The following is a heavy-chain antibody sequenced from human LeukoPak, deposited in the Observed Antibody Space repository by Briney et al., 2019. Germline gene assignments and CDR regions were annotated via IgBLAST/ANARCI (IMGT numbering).Heavy chain of an antibody. Sequence: KPSETLSLTCTVSGGSISSYYWSWIRQPPGKGLEWIGYIYYSGSTNYNPSLKSRVTISVDTSKNQFSLKLSSVTAADTAVYYCARLGMGQLVRHYYYGMDVWGQGTTVTVSS. CDR3: ARLGMGQLVRHYYYGMDV. CDR1: GGSISSYY. V-gene: IGHV4-59*08. J-gene: IGHJ6*02. CDR2: IYYSGST. D-gene: IGHD6-13*01.